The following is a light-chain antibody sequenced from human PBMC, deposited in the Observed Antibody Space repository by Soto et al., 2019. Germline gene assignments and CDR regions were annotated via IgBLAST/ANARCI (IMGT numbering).Light chain of an antibody. J-gene: IGKJ1*01. CDR3: QQYNNWGT. V-gene: IGKV3-15*01. CDR2: GAS. CDR1: QSVSSN. Sequence: IVMTQSQATLSVSPGERATLSCRASQSVSSNLAWYQQKPGQAPRLLIYGASTRATGIPARFSGSGSGTEFTLTISSLQSEDFAVYYCQQYNNWGTFGQGTKVEIK.